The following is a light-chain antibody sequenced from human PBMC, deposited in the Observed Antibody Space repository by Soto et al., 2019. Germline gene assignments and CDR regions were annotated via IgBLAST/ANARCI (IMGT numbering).Light chain of an antibody. CDR3: QHFYTVPVT. Sequence: DIVMTQSPDSLAVSLGERATINCKSSQTVLRSPNNKNHLAWYQQKSGQPPKLLISWASTRESGVPDRFSGSGSGTDFTLTISSLQAEDVGVYYCQHFYTVPVTFGQGTRLEIK. CDR1: QTVLRSPNNKNH. CDR2: WAS. V-gene: IGKV4-1*01. J-gene: IGKJ5*01.